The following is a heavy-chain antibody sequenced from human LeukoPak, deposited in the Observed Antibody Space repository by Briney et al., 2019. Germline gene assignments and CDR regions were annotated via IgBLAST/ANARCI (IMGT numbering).Heavy chain of an antibody. Sequence: GGSLRLSCAASGFTFSSYAMSWVRQAPGKGLEWVSVIYSGGSTYYADSVKGRFTISRDNSKNTLYLEMNSLRADDTAVYYCARYVGDYVPFDIWGQGTMVTVSS. CDR3: ARYVGDYVPFDI. CDR2: IYSGGST. J-gene: IGHJ3*02. V-gene: IGHV3-53*01. CDR1: GFTFSSYA. D-gene: IGHD4-17*01.